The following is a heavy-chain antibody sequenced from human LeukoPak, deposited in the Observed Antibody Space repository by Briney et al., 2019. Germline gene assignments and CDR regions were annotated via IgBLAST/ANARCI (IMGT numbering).Heavy chain of an antibody. J-gene: IGHJ3*02. CDR1: ADSFSSHY. CDR3: ARDLVTVTKGFDI. CDR2: ISYIGST. Sequence: SETLSLTCAVSADSFSSHYWTWIRQPPGKGLEWIGYISYIGSTNYNPSLKSRVTISINTSKNQFSLKLSSVTAADTAVYYCARDLVTVTKGFDIWGQGTMVSVSS. D-gene: IGHD4-17*01. V-gene: IGHV4-59*11.